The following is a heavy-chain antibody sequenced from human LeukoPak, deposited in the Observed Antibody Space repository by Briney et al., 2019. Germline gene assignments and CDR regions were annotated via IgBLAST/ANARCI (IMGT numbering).Heavy chain of an antibody. CDR2: IKQDGSEK. D-gene: IGHD3-10*01. CDR1: GFTFSSYW. J-gene: IGHJ3*02. Sequence: PGGSLRLSCAASGFTFSSYWMSWVRQAPGKGLEWVANIKQDGSEKYYVDSVKGRFTISRDNAKNSLYLQMNSLRAEDTAVRYCAKNHGITMVRGGRAAFDIWGQGTMVTVSS. CDR3: AKNHGITMVRGGRAAFDI. V-gene: IGHV3-7*03.